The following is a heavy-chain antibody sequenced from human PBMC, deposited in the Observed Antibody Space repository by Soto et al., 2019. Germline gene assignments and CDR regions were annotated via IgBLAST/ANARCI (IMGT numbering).Heavy chain of an antibody. CDR2: IYYSGST. J-gene: IGHJ5*02. Sequence: SETLSLTCTVSGGSISSSSYYWGWIRQPPGKGLEWIGSIYYSGSTYYNPSLKSRVTISVDTSKNQFSLKLSSVTAADTAVYYCARLSPGYYDFWSGYSIGLPWFDPWGQGTLVTVSS. CDR1: GGSISSSSYY. CDR3: ARLSPGYYDFWSGYSIGLPWFDP. V-gene: IGHV4-39*01. D-gene: IGHD3-3*01.